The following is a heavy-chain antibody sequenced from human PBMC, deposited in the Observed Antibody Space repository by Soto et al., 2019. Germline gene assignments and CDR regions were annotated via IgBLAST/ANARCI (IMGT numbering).Heavy chain of an antibody. D-gene: IGHD3-22*01. V-gene: IGHV4-59*08. CDR2: IYYSGST. Sequence: SETLSLTCTVSGGSISSYYWSWIRQPPGKGLEWIGYIYYSGSTNYNPSLKSRVTISVDTSKNQFSLKLSSVTAADTAVYYCARHIFYGRSYDSSGYHYPYFDYWGQGTLVTVS. J-gene: IGHJ4*02. CDR3: ARHIFYGRSYDSSGYHYPYFDY. CDR1: GGSISSYY.